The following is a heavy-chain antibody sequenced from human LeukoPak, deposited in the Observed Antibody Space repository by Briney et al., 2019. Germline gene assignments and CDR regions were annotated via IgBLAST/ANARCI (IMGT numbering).Heavy chain of an antibody. CDR3: ARDRIAAADNYYYYYYMDV. D-gene: IGHD6-13*01. CDR2: ISSSSSYI. Sequence: TGGSLRLSCAASGFTFSSYSMNWVRQAPGKGLEWVSSISSSSSYIYYADSVKGRFTISRDNAKNSLYLQMNSLRAEDTAVYYCARDRIAAADNYYYYYYMDVWGKGTTVTVSS. CDR1: GFTFSSYS. J-gene: IGHJ6*03. V-gene: IGHV3-21*01.